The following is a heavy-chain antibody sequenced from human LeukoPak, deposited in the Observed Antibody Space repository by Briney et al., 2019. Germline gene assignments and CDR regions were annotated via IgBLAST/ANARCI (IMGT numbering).Heavy chain of an antibody. CDR1: GGSISSYY. J-gene: IGHJ4*02. CDR2: IYYSGST. CDR3: ARNDVYFDY. Sequence: SETLSLTCTVSGGSISSYYWSWIRQPPGKGLEWIGYIYYSGSTNYNPSLKSRVTISVDTSKNQFSLKLSSVTAADTAIYYCARNDVYFDYWGQGTLVTVSS. V-gene: IGHV4-59*08.